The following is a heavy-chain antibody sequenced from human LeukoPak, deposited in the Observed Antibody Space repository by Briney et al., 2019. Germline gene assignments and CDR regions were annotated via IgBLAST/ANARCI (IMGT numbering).Heavy chain of an antibody. V-gene: IGHV3-48*02. J-gene: IGHJ4*02. CDR2: ITSISSTI. D-gene: IGHD6-25*01. CDR3: ARGGGGFDPVDY. CDR1: GFNFSTYN. Sequence: SGGSLRLSCAASGFNFSTYNTKWVRQAPGKGLDGVAYITSISSTIYYADSVKGRFTISRDNAKNSLYLQMNSLTDEDTAVYYCARGGGGFDPVDYWGQGTLVIVSS.